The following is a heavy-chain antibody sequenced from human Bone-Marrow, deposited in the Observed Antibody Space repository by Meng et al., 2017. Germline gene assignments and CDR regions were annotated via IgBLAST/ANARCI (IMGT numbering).Heavy chain of an antibody. CDR3: ARDWEWELLGVCFDY. CDR2: INWNGDRT. V-gene: IGHV3-20*04. J-gene: IGHJ4*02. CDR1: GFIFDDYG. Sequence: GESLKISCAASGFIFDDYGMSWVRQVPGKGLEWVSGINWNGDRTGYAESVKGRFTISRDNAKNSLYLQMNSLRAEDTAVYYCARDWEWELLGVCFDYWGQGTLVTVSS. D-gene: IGHD1-26*01.